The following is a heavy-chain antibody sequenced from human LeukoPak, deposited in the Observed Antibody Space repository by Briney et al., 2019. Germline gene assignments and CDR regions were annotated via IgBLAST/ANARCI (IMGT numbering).Heavy chain of an antibody. CDR2: IKNDGSSA. CDR1: GFSFSSHW. V-gene: IGHV3-74*01. Sequence: GGSLRLSCAASGFSFSSHWMHWVRQTPGKGLVWISRIKNDGSSASYADSVKGRLTISRDNAKSMLFLQINSLSAEDTAVYYCAREHVLAEFFDYWGRGTLVTVSS. D-gene: IGHD3-16*01. CDR3: AREHVLAEFFDY. J-gene: IGHJ4*02.